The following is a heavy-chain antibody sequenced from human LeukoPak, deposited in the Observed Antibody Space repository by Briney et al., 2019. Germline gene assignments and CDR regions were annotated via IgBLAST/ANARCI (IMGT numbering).Heavy chain of an antibody. CDR2: INSDGSIT. CDR1: GLIFSSYW. CDR3: ARVRATFSPHFDN. D-gene: IGHD5-12*01. J-gene: IGHJ4*02. Sequence: PGGSLRLSCAASGLIFSSYWTHWVRQAPGKGLMWVSRINSDGSITNYADSVKGRFTISRDNAKNTLYLQMDSLRAEDTAVYYCARVRATFSPHFDNWGQGTLVTVSS. V-gene: IGHV3-74*01.